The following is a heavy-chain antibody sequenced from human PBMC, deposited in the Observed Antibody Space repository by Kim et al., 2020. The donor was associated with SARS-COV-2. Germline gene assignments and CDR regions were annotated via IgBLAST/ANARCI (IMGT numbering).Heavy chain of an antibody. V-gene: IGHV4-34*01. J-gene: IGHJ6*02. CDR1: GGSFSGYY. Sequence: SETLSLTCAVYGGSFSGYYWSWIRQPPGKGLEWIGEINHSGSTNYNPSLKSRVTISVDTSKNQFSLKLSSVTAADTAVYYCARARQRSYYGSGSYKYYYYYGMDVWGQGTTVTVSS. D-gene: IGHD3-10*01. CDR3: ARARQRSYYGSGSYKYYYYYGMDV. CDR2: INHSGST.